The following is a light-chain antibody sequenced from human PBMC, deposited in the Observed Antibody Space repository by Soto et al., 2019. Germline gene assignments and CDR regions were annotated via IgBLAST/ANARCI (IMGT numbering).Light chain of an antibody. CDR1: QSVRSNY. J-gene: IGKJ1*01. V-gene: IGKV3-20*01. Sequence: EIVLTQSPVTLSLSPGERATLSCRASQSVRSNYLAWYQQKPGQAPRLIIDGASTRATGIPDRFSGSGSGTDFTLTISRLESEDFAVYSCQQYGSTPPTFGQGTKVEIK. CDR2: GAS. CDR3: QQYGSTPPT.